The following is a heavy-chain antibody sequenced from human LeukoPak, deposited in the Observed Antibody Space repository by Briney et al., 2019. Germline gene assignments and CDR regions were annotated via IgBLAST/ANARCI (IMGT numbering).Heavy chain of an antibody. CDR2: IKQDGSEK. CDR1: GFTFSSYW. Sequence: QHGGSLRLSCAASGFTFSSYWMNWVRQAPGKGLEWVANIKQDGSEKYFVDSVKGRFTISRDNARNSLYLLMNSLRADDTAAYYCARNWNDVLHYWGQGTLVTVSS. V-gene: IGHV3-7*05. J-gene: IGHJ4*02. D-gene: IGHD1-1*01. CDR3: ARNWNDVLHY.